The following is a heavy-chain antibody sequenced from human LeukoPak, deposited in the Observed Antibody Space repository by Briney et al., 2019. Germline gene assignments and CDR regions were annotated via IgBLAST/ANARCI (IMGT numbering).Heavy chain of an antibody. Sequence: ASVKVSCKVSGYTLTELSMHWVRQAPGKGLEWMGGFDPEDGETIYAQKFQGRVTMTEDTSTDTAYMELSSLRSEDTAVYYCARDLDGDSDYYYYMDVWGKGTTVTVSS. CDR3: ARDLDGDSDYYYYMDV. V-gene: IGHV1-24*01. D-gene: IGHD4-17*01. J-gene: IGHJ6*03. CDR1: GYTLTELS. CDR2: FDPEDGET.